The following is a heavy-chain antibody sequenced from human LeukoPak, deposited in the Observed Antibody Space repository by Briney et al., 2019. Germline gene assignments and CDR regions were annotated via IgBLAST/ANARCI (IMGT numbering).Heavy chain of an antibody. V-gene: IGHV3-23*01. Sequence: GGSLRLSCAASGFTFNNYAMSWVRQAPEKGLEWVSAISASGTSTNYADSVKGRFTISRDNSKNTLYLQMNSLRAEDTAVYYCAKAGFILRVLWAFDIWGQGTMLTVSS. CDR3: AKAGFILRVLWAFDI. CDR2: ISASGTST. D-gene: IGHD3-16*01. CDR1: GFTFNNYA. J-gene: IGHJ3*02.